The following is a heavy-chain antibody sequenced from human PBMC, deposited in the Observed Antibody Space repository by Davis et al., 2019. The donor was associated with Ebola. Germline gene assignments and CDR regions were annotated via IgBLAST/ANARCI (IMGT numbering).Heavy chain of an antibody. Sequence: GSLRLSCAVYGGSFSGYYWSWIRQPPGKGLEWIGEINHSGSTNYNPSLKSRVTISVDTSKNQFSLKLSSVTAADTAVYYCARVGEGLDYWGQGILVTVSS. J-gene: IGHJ4*02. D-gene: IGHD3-16*01. V-gene: IGHV4-34*01. CDR2: INHSGST. CDR1: GGSFSGYY. CDR3: ARVGEGLDY.